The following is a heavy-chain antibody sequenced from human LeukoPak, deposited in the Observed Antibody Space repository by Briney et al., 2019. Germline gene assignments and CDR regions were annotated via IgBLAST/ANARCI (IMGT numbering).Heavy chain of an antibody. D-gene: IGHD6-19*01. CDR2: LNGDGTNT. CDR3: ALINTAVAGTRDY. J-gene: IGHJ4*02. CDR1: GFTFSSYL. V-gene: IGHV3-74*03. Sequence: PGGSLRLSCVASGFTFSSYLMHWVRQAPGKGLVWVSQLNGDGTNTKYAGSVKGRFTISRDNAKNTLYLQMNSLRVEDTAVYYCALINTAVAGTRDYWGQGTLVTVSS.